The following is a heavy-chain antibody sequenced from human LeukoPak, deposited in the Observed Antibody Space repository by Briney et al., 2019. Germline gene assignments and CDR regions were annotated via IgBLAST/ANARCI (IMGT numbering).Heavy chain of an antibody. Sequence: SETLSLTCTVSGGSISSSSYYWGWIRQPPGKGLEWIGSIYYSGSTYYNPSLKSRVTISVDTSKNQFSLNLSSVTAADTAVYYCARNAFWSGYYTFDYWGQGTLVTVSS. CDR3: ARNAFWSGYYTFDY. CDR2: IYYSGST. J-gene: IGHJ4*02. V-gene: IGHV4-39*01. D-gene: IGHD3-3*01. CDR1: GGSISSSSYY.